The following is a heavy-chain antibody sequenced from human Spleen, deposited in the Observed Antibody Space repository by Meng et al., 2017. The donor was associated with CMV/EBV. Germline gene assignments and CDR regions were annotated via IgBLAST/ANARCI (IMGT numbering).Heavy chain of an antibody. CDR3: AHRRGYSYGLRGYYFDY. V-gene: IGHV2-5*02. CDR1: GFSLRPSGVG. D-gene: IGHD5-18*01. CDR2: IYWDDDK. Sequence: HIPFKSSCPARVKPTQTLTLTCPFSGFSLRPSGVGVGWIRQPPGKALEWLALIYWDDDKRYSPSLKSRLTITKDTSKNQVVLTMTNMDPVDTATYYCAHRRGYSYGLRGYYFDYWGQGTLVTVSS. J-gene: IGHJ4*02.